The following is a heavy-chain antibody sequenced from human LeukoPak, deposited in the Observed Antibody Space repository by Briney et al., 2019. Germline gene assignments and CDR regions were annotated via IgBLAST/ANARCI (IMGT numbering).Heavy chain of an antibody. J-gene: IGHJ4*02. CDR2: ISSSGSTI. CDR3: ARCGIVPAAPCHFDY. V-gene: IGHV3-48*03. D-gene: IGHD2-2*01. Sequence: GGSLRLSCAASGFTFSSYEMNWVRQAPGKGREWVSYISSSGSTIYYADSVKGPFTISTDNAKNSLYLQMNSVRAEDTAVYYCARCGIVPAAPCHFDYWGQGTLVTVSS. CDR1: GFTFSSYE.